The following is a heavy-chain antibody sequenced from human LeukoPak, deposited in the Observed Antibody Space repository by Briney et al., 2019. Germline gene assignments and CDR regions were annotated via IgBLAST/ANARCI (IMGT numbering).Heavy chain of an antibody. CDR3: ARDTVTMVRRVISRNDAFDI. Sequence: ASVKVSCNASGYTFTRYYMHSVRQAPGQGLEWMGWISAYNGNTNYAQKLQGRVTMTTDTSTSTAYMELRSLRSDDTAVYYCARDTVTMVRRVISRNDAFDIWGQGTMVTVS. D-gene: IGHD3-10*01. V-gene: IGHV1-18*04. J-gene: IGHJ3*02. CDR1: GYTFTRYY. CDR2: ISAYNGNT.